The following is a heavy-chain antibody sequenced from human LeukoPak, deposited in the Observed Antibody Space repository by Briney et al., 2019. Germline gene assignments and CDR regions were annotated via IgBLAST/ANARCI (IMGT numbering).Heavy chain of an antibody. D-gene: IGHD1-1*01. J-gene: IGHJ6*03. CDR2: IRDNGSVK. CDR1: GFTFSTYG. V-gene: IGHV3-30*02. Sequence: QTGGSLRLSCAASGFTFSTYGMHWVRQAPGKGLEWVAFIRDNGSVKYYADSVKGRFTISRDNSKNTLYLEMNSLIIEDTAVYYCARSLESTSGYYYYYMDVWGKGTTVTVSS. CDR3: ARSLESTSGYYYYYMDV.